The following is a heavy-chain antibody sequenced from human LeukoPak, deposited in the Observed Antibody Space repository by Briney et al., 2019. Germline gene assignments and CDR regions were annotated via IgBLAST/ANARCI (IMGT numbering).Heavy chain of an antibody. J-gene: IGHJ3*02. V-gene: IGHV4-39*01. Sequence: SSETLSLTCTVSGGSISTSSYYWGWIRQSPGKGLEWVGYLYDSGSTYYNPSLKSRVTISVVTSKNQFSLKLSSVTATDTAVYYCAKSPCGSGNVFDIWGQGTMVTVSS. CDR3: AKSPCGSGNVFDI. D-gene: IGHD3-10*01. CDR2: LYDSGST. CDR1: GGSISTSSYY.